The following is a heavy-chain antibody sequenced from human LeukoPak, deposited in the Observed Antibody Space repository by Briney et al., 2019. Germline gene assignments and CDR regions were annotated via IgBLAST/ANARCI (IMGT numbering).Heavy chain of an antibody. CDR3: ARVSVVYGMDV. V-gene: IGHV4-59*01. J-gene: IGHJ6*02. CDR1: GGSINSDY. Sequence: SETLSFTCSVSGGSINSDYWSWIRQCPGKGLEWIGYMFSTGSTNYNPSLKSRVTMSLATSKTQFSLKLSSVTPADTAVYYCARVSVVYGMDVWGQGTMVTVSS. CDR2: MFSTGST.